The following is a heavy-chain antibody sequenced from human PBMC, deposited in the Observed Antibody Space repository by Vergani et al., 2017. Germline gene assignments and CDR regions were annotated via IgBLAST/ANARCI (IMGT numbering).Heavy chain of an antibody. CDR1: GFTFDDYA. CDR3: ANDIVATQSNWFDP. J-gene: IGHJ5*02. D-gene: IGHD2-15*01. Sequence: EVQLVESGGGLVQPGRSLRLSCAASGFTFDDYAMHWVRQAPGKGLEWVSGISWNSGSIGYADSVKGRFTISRDNAKNSLYLQMNSLRAEDTALYYCANDIVATQSNWFDPWGQGTLVTVSS. V-gene: IGHV3-9*01. CDR2: ISWNSGSI.